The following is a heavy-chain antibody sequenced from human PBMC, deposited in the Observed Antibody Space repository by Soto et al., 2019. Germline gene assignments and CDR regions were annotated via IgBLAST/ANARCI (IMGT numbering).Heavy chain of an antibody. Sequence: EVRLVESGEGLVQPGGSLKLSCAASGFTFSSYAMSWVRQAPGKGLEWVSSIGGSGGNTYYADSVKGRFTISRDNSKTTQIQQMNTLTAENTGEYYAATVVQYCATPYAIDVWGHGTTVTVSS. CDR3: ATVVQYCATPYAIDV. CDR2: IGGSGGNT. V-gene: IGHV3-23*04. CDR1: GFTFSSYA. D-gene: IGHD2-21*01. J-gene: IGHJ6*02.